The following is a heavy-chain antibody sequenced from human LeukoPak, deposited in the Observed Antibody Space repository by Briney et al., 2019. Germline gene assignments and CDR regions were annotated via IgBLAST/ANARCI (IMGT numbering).Heavy chain of an antibody. CDR1: GFTFSSYS. J-gene: IGHJ4*02. Sequence: KPGGSLRLSCAASGFTFSSYSMNWVRQAPGKGLEWVSSISSSSSYIYYADSVKGRFTISRDNAKNSLYLQMNSLRAEDTAVYYCAREGSRDGYNDSGPFDYWGQGTLVTVSS. D-gene: IGHD5-24*01. V-gene: IGHV3-21*01. CDR2: ISSSSSYI. CDR3: AREGSRDGYNDSGPFDY.